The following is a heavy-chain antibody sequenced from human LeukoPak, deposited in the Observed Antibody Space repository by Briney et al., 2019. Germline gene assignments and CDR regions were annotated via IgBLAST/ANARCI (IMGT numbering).Heavy chain of an antibody. D-gene: IGHD6-13*01. CDR3: ARGELEGWYFNL. V-gene: IGHV4-34*01. Sequence: SETLSLTCTVYGGSFSGYYWSWIRQPPGKGLEWIGEINHSGSTYYNPSLRSRVTISVDRSKNQFSLKLSSVTAADTAVYYCARGELEGWYFNLWGRGTLVTVSS. J-gene: IGHJ2*01. CDR2: INHSGST. CDR1: GGSFSGYY.